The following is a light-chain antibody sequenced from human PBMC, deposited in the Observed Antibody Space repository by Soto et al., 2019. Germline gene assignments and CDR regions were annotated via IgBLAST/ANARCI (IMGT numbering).Light chain of an antibody. J-gene: IGLJ1*01. CDR2: GNS. V-gene: IGLV1-40*01. CDR1: SSNIGANYD. Sequence: QSVLTQPPSVCGAPGQRVTISCTGSSSNIGANYDVHWYQQLPGTAPKLLIYGNSNRPSGVPDRFSGSKSGTSASLAITGLQAEDEADYYCQSCDSSLRVLFGTGTKLTVL. CDR3: QSCDSSLRVL.